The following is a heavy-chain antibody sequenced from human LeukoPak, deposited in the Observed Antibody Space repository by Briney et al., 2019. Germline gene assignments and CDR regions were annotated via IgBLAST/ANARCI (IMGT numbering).Heavy chain of an antibody. CDR3: AKVFRSSGYYFWYFDL. CDR1: GFSFNGYA. D-gene: IGHD3-22*01. V-gene: IGHV3-23*01. Sequence: PGGSLRLSCEGSGFSFNGYAMSWVRQAPGKGLEWVSTISGSGGSTYYAASVKGRFTISRDNSKNTLYLQMSSLSGEDTAVYYCAKVFRSSGYYFWYFDLWGRGTLVTVSS. CDR2: ISGSGGST. J-gene: IGHJ2*01.